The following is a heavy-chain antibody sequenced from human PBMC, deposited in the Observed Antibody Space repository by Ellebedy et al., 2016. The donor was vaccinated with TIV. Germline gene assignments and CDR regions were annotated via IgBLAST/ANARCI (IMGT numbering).Heavy chain of an antibody. Sequence: SETLSLXCTVSGGSISSYYWSWIRQPPGKGLEWIGYIYYSGSTNYNPSLKSRVTISVDTSKNQFSLKLSSVTAADTAVYYCARAYGSGSYYFDYWGQGTLVTVSS. CDR2: IYYSGST. CDR1: GGSISSYY. CDR3: ARAYGSGSYYFDY. J-gene: IGHJ4*02. D-gene: IGHD3-10*01. V-gene: IGHV4-59*01.